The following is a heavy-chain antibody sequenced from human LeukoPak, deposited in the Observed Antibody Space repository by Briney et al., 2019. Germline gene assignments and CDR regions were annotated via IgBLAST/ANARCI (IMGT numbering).Heavy chain of an antibody. J-gene: IGHJ3*02. CDR2: VYYGGTT. CDR3: ARDCTGGSCYPPSDGFDI. D-gene: IGHD2-15*01. CDR1: GGSFSSYY. Sequence: PSETLSLACTVSGGSFSSYYWSWVRQTPGQGLEWIGYVYYGGTTSYSPSLKSRVTMSIDRSKNEFSLTLFSVTAADTANYYCARDCTGGSCYPPSDGFDIWGQGTKVTVSS. V-gene: IGHV4-59*01.